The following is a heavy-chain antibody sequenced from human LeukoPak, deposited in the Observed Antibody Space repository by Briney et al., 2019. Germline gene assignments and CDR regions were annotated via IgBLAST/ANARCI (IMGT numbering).Heavy chain of an antibody. J-gene: IGHJ4*02. Sequence: GASVKVSCKASGYTFTSYYMHWVRQAPGQGLEWMGIINPSGGSTSYAQKFQGRVTMTRDMSTSTVYMELSSLRSEDTAVYYCAALGCCSSTSCYEDFPYYFDYWGQGTLVTVSS. V-gene: IGHV1-46*01. CDR1: GYTFTSYY. D-gene: IGHD2-2*01. CDR2: INPSGGST. CDR3: AALGCCSSTSCYEDFPYYFDY.